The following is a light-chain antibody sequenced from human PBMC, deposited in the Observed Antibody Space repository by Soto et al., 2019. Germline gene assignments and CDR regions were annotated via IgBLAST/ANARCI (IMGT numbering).Light chain of an antibody. Sequence: QSVLTQPASVSGSPGQSITISCTGTSSDVGGYNYVSWYQQHPGKAPKLMIYEVSNRPSGVSDRFSGSKSGNTASLTISGLQTEDDADYYCSSDTTSPGVVFGGGTKVTVL. CDR2: EVS. J-gene: IGLJ2*01. V-gene: IGLV2-14*01. CDR1: SSDVGGYNY. CDR3: SSDTTSPGVV.